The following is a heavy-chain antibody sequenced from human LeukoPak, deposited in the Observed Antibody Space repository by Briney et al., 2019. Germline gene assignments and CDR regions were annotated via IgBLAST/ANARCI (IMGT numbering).Heavy chain of an antibody. Sequence: GGSLRLSCAASGFTFSSYAMSWVRQAPGKGLEWVSAISGSGGSTYYADSVKGRFTISRDNSKNTLYLQMNSLRAEDTAVYYCARGPNGAFLEFDYWGQGTLVTVSS. CDR3: ARGPNGAFLEFDY. V-gene: IGHV3-23*01. CDR1: GFTFSSYA. D-gene: IGHD3-3*02. J-gene: IGHJ4*02. CDR2: ISGSGGST.